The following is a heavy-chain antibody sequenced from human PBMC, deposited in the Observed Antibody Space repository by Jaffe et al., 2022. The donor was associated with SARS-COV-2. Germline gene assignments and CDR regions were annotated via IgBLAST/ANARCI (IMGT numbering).Heavy chain of an antibody. Sequence: QVLLVQSGAEVKKPGSSVKVSCKASGGTFITYGFNWVRQAPGQALEWIGGITPITRTADYALKFQGRLTIVADDSTSTVSMELSSLKSEDTAVYYCARDESVDTGLGDWGQGTLVTVSS. J-gene: IGHJ4*02. V-gene: IGHV1-69*01. CDR2: ITPITRTA. D-gene: IGHD5-18*01. CDR3: ARDESVDTGLGD. CDR1: GGTFITYG.